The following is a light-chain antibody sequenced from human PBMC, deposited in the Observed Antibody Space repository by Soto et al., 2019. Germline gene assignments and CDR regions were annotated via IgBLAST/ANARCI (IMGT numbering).Light chain of an antibody. CDR2: DAS. Sequence: DIQMTQSPSSLSASVGDRVTITCQASQDISNYLNWYQQKPGKAPKLLIYDASTLETGVPSRFSGSGSGTDFTFTISSLQLEDIATYYCQQYDNLPLTFGGGTKVEIK. CDR1: QDISNY. J-gene: IGKJ4*01. CDR3: QQYDNLPLT. V-gene: IGKV1-33*01.